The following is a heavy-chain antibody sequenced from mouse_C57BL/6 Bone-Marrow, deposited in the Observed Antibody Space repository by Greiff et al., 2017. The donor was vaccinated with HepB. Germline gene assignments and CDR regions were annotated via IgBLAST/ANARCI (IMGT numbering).Heavy chain of an antibody. CDR2: ISNGGGST. CDR3: ARGSYRGYYAMDY. CDR1: GFTFSDYY. J-gene: IGHJ4*01. V-gene: IGHV5-12*01. D-gene: IGHD2-12*01. Sequence: DVHLVESGGGLVQPGGSLKLSCAASGFTFSDYYMYWVRQTPEKRLEWVAYISNGGGSTYYPDTVKGRFTLSRDNAKNTLYLQMSRLKSEDTAMYYCARGSYRGYYAMDYWGQGTSVTVSS.